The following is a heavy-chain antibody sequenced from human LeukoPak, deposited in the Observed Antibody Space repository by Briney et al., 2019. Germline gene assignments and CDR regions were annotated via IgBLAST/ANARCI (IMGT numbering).Heavy chain of an antibody. Sequence: PGGSLRLSCAASGFTFSDYYMSWIRQAPGKGLEWVSYISSSSSYTNYADSVKGRFTISRDNAKNSLYLQMNSLRAEDTAVYFCARDFLVAARCSGGSCYTYYYYGMGVWGQGTTVTVSS. CDR3: ARDFLVAARCSGGSCYTYYYYGMGV. CDR1: GFTFSDYY. J-gene: IGHJ6*02. CDR2: ISSSSSYT. V-gene: IGHV3-11*05. D-gene: IGHD2-15*01.